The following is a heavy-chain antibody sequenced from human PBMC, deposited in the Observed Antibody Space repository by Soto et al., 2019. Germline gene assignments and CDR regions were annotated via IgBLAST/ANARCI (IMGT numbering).Heavy chain of an antibody. CDR2: IKSETDGGTT. CDR1: GFTFSNAW. J-gene: IGHJ6*02. V-gene: IGHV3-15*07. Sequence: PGGSLRLSCAASGFTFSNAWMNWVRQAPGKGLEWVGRIKSETDGGTTDYAAPEKGRFTISRDDSKNTLYLQMNSLKTEDTAVYYCTTDHWKVVNDVDRPNTPEDSYYYYGMDVWGQGTTVTVSS. CDR3: TTDHWKVVNDVDRPNTPEDSYYYYGMDV. D-gene: IGHD1-1*01.